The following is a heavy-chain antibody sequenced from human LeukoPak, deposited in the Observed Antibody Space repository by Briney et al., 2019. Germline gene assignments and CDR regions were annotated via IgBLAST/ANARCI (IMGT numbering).Heavy chain of an antibody. CDR1: GFTFSTYW. CDR2: INTDGSIT. D-gene: IGHD6-19*01. V-gene: IGHV3-74*01. CDR3: ARRSVAGFDP. Sequence: GGSLRLSCAASGFTFSTYWMHWVRQAPGKGLVWVLRINTDGSITSYADSVKGRFTISRDNAKNTLYLQMNSLRAEDTAVYYCARRSVAGFDPWGQGTLVTVSS. J-gene: IGHJ5*02.